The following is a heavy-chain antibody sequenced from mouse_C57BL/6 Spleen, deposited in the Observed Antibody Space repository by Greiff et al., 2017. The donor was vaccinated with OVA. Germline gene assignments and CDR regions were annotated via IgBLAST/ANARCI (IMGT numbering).Heavy chain of an antibody. V-gene: IGHV1-54*01. Sequence: QVQLQQSGAELVRPGTSVKVSCKASGYAFTNYLIEWVKQRPGQGLEWIGVINPGSGGTNYNEKFKGKATLTADKSSSTAYMQLSSLTSEDSAVYFCARSGTTTVVAFYYFDYWGQGTTLTVSS. J-gene: IGHJ2*01. D-gene: IGHD1-1*01. CDR3: ARSGTTTVVAFYYFDY. CDR2: INPGSGGT. CDR1: GYAFTNYL.